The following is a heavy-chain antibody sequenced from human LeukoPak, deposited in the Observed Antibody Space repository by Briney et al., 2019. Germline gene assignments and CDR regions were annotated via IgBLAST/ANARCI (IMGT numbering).Heavy chain of an antibody. Sequence: SETLSLTCTVSGGSISSYYWSWIRQPAGKGLERIGRIYTSGSTNYNPSLKSRVTMSVDTSKNQFSLKLSSVTAADTAVYYCARDNIEPQPRDPGPNWFDPWGQGTLVTVSS. J-gene: IGHJ5*02. CDR2: IYTSGST. D-gene: IGHD2-2*01. CDR1: GGSISSYY. CDR3: ARDNIEPQPRDPGPNWFDP. V-gene: IGHV4-4*07.